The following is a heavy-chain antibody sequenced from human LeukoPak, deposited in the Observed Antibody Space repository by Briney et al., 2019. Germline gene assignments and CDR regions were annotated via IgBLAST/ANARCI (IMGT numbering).Heavy chain of an antibody. J-gene: IGHJ6*03. CDR2: IIPIFGTA. V-gene: IGHV1-69*05. Sequence: SVKVSCKASGGTFSSYAISWVRQAPGQGLEWMGGIIPIFGTANYAQKFQGRVTITTDESISTAYMELSSLRSEDTAVYYCARRYYDFWSGYPVNYYYYMDVWGKGATVTVSS. D-gene: IGHD3-3*01. CDR3: ARRYYDFWSGYPVNYYYYMDV. CDR1: GGTFSSYA.